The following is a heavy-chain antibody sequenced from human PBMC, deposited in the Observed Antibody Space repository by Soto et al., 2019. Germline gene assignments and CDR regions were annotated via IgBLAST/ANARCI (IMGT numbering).Heavy chain of an antibody. V-gene: IGHV3-33*05. J-gene: IGHJ4*02. CDR1: AFTFSAYG. CDR2: IVKEVTQK. Sequence: QVQLVESGGGVVQPGGSLTLSCAASAFTFSAYGMHWVRQAPGEGLEWLTVIVKEVTQKHYADSVRGRFTVSRDNSKGTLYVEMNSLRAKDTAVYYGARGDDYDENGLNYWSQGTLVSSSS. D-gene: IGHD4-17*01. CDR3: ARGDDYDENGLNY.